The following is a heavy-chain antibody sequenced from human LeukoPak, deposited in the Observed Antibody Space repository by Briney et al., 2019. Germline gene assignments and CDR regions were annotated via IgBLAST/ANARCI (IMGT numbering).Heavy chain of an antibody. D-gene: IGHD3-22*01. J-gene: IGHJ4*02. Sequence: ASVKVSCKASGYTFTSYYMHWVRQAPGQGLEGMGIINPSGGSTSYAQKFQGRVTMTRDMSTSTAYMELSSLRSEDTAVYYCAREVYYYDSSGYADDYWGQGTLVTVSS. CDR1: GYTFTSYY. V-gene: IGHV1-46*01. CDR2: INPSGGST. CDR3: AREVYYYDSSGYADDY.